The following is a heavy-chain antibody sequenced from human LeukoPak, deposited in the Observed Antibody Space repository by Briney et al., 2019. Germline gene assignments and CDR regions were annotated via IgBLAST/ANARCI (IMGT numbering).Heavy chain of an antibody. D-gene: IGHD2-2*01. CDR3: ARLSCSSTSCYPLDY. CDR2: IYYSGGT. J-gene: IGHJ4*02. Sequence: SETLSLTCTVSGGSISSSSYYWGWIRQPPGKGLEWIGSIYYSGGTYYNPSLKSRVTISVDTSKNQFSLKLSSVTAADTAVYYCARLSCSSTSCYPLDYWGQGTLVTVSS. V-gene: IGHV4-39*01. CDR1: GGSISSSSYY.